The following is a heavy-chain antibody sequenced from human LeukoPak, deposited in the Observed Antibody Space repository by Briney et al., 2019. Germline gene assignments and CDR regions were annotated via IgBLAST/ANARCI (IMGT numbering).Heavy chain of an antibody. CDR3: ARLAVDCSGGGCYLARYIDY. CDR2: IYYSGST. CDR1: GGSISSYY. D-gene: IGHD2-15*01. V-gene: IGHV4-59*08. Sequence: PSETLSLTCTVSGGSISSYYWSWIRQPPGKGLEWIGYIYYSGSTNYNPSLKSRVTISADTSKNQFSLKLSSVTAADTAVYYCARLAVDCSGGGCYLARYIDYWGQGTLVTVSS. J-gene: IGHJ4*02.